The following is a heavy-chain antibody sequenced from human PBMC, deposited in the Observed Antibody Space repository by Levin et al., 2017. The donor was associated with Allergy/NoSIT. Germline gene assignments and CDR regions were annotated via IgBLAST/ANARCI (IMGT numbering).Heavy chain of an antibody. D-gene: IGHD6-19*01. Sequence: GESLKISCAASGFTFSSYAMSWVRQAPGKGLEWVSAISGSGGSTYYADSVKGRFTISRDNSKNTLYLQMNSLRAEDTAVYYCARAIIAVAGLFDYWGQGTLVTVSS. V-gene: IGHV3-23*01. CDR1: GFTFSSYA. CDR3: ARAIIAVAGLFDY. J-gene: IGHJ4*02. CDR2: ISGSGGST.